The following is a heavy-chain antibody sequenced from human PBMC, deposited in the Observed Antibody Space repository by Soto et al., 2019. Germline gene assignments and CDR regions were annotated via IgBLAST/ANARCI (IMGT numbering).Heavy chain of an antibody. D-gene: IGHD3-3*01. V-gene: IGHV3-23*01. CDR1: GFTFSSYA. CDR3: AKESGYDFWSGYYIDY. J-gene: IGHJ4*02. CDR2: ISGSGGST. Sequence: GGSLRLSCAASGFTFSSYAMSWVRQAPGKGLEWVSAISGSGGSTYYADSVKGRFTISRDNSKNTLYLQMNSLRAEDTAVYYCAKESGYDFWSGYYIDYWGQGTLVTVSS.